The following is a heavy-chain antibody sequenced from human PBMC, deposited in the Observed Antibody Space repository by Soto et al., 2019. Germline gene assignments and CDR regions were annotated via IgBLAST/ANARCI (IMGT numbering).Heavy chain of an antibody. J-gene: IGHJ3*02. V-gene: IGHV1-3*01. CDR3: AIVQYSGYDFKLACDR. CDR1: GYTFDNYA. Sequence: QVQLVQSGAQVKKPGASVKVSCKASGYTFDNYALHWVRQAHGRRLEWMGWIHAGNGYTKYSQSFQGRVTITRDTSASTVHMDLSSRRSEDTAVYYCAIVQYSGYDFKLACDRWGQGTMVTDSS. CDR2: IHAGNGYT. D-gene: IGHD5-12*01.